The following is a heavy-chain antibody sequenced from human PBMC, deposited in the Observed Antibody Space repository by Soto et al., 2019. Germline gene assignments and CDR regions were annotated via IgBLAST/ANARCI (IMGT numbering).Heavy chain of an antibody. Sequence: QVQLVQSGAEVKKPGSSVRVSCKASGDTFSFYSINWVRQAPGLGLEWMGGINPILSMSNYAQRFQGRVTVTADKSTSTAYMELSSLRSEDTAMYYCASSYGSGYRAFDYWGQGALVTVSS. CDR2: INPILSMS. J-gene: IGHJ4*02. CDR3: ASSYGSGYRAFDY. V-gene: IGHV1-69*02. D-gene: IGHD3-10*01. CDR1: GDTFSFYS.